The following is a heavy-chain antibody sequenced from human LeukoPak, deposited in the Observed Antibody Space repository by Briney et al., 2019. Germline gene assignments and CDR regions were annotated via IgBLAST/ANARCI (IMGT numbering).Heavy chain of an antibody. CDR1: EFTFSSYA. D-gene: IGHD3-10*01. CDR2: IKSKTDGGTT. CDR3: TTDVTKAMVRGVITDY. V-gene: IGHV3-15*01. Sequence: PGGSLRLSCAASEFTFSSYAMNWVRQAPGKGLEWVGRIKSKTDGGTTDYAAPVKGRFTISRDDSKNTLYLQMNSLKTEDTAVYYCTTDVTKAMVRGVITDYWGQGTLVTVSS. J-gene: IGHJ4*02.